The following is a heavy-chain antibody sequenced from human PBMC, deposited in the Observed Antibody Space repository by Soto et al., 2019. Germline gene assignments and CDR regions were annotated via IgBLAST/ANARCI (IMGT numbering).Heavy chain of an antibody. CDR2: IYHSGTT. D-gene: IGHD5-12*01. V-gene: IGHV4-4*02. Sequence: QVQLQESGPGLVKPSGTLSLTCAVSGGSISSSNWWSWVRQSPGKGLEWIGEIYHSGTTMFNPSLKSRVTISVDKSKNQFSLKLSSVTAADTAVYYCARIGMKWLHLPYFDYWGQGTLVTVSS. J-gene: IGHJ4*02. CDR3: ARIGMKWLHLPYFDY. CDR1: GGSISSSNW.